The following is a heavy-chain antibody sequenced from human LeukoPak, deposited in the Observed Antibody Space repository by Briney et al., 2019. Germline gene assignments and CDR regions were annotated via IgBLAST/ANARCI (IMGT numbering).Heavy chain of an antibody. V-gene: IGHV4-38-2*02. CDR1: GYSISSGYY. CDR3: AGVGPDTRWGTWFDP. D-gene: IGHD3-16*01. CDR2: IYHSGST. Sequence: NSSETLSLTCTVSGYSISSGYYWGWIRQPPGKGLEWIGSIYHSGSTYYNPSLKSRVTISVDTSKNQFSLKLSSVTAADTAVYYCAGVGPDTRWGTWFDPWGQGTLVTVSS. J-gene: IGHJ5*02.